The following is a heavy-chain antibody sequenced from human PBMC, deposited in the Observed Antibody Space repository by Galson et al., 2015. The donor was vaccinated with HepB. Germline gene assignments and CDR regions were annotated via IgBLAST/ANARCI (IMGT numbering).Heavy chain of an antibody. J-gene: IGHJ4*02. Sequence: SLRLSCAASGFTFSDYAMHWVRQAPGKGLEWVAVMSLDGWNNKYAASVKGRFTVSRDNSKNILYLQLTGLRVEDTAVYYCVTDSNKKVYSEDDFQLWGQGTLVTVAS. V-gene: IGHV3-30*03. CDR2: MSLDGWNN. CDR3: VTDSNKKVYSEDDFQL. CDR1: GFTFSDYA. D-gene: IGHD3-3*01.